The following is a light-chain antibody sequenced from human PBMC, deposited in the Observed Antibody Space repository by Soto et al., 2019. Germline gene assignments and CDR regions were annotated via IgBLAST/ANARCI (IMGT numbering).Light chain of an antibody. CDR3: QQDGRSPMFT. CDR1: QSVSSNY. CDR2: GAS. V-gene: IGKV3-20*01. J-gene: IGKJ2*01. Sequence: EIVLTQSPGTLSLSPGERATLSCRASQSVSSNYLAWYQKKPGQAPRLLIYGASRGAAGIPDRFSGSGSGTDFTLTISRLEPEDFAVYFCQQDGRSPMFTFGQGTKLEIK.